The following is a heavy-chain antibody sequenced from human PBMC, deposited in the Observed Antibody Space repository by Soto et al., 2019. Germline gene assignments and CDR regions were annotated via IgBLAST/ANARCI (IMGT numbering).Heavy chain of an antibody. J-gene: IGHJ6*02. V-gene: IGHV3-20*04. CDR3: ARMGLGWFGELLSYYYYYYYGMDV. CDR2: INWNGGST. Sequence: GGSLRLSCAASGFTFDDYGMSWVRQAPGKGLEWVSGINWNGGSTGYADSVKGRFTISRDNAKNSLYLQMNSLRAEDTALYYCARMGLGWFGELLSYYYYYYYGMDVWGQGTTVTVSS. D-gene: IGHD3-10*01. CDR1: GFTFDDYG.